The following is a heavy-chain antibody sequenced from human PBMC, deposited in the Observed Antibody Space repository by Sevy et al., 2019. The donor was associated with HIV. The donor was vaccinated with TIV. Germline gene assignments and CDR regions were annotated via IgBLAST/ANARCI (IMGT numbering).Heavy chain of an antibody. D-gene: IGHD4-17*01. CDR1: GGSVSTDSYY. CDR3: ARCRSPYGDYATGSFDY. J-gene: IGHJ4*02. Sequence: SETLSLTCTVSGGSVSTDSYYWSWIRQPPGKGLEWIGYLFYSGSTNYNPSLKSRVTISLDTSKNQFSLKLSYVTAADTAVYYCARCRSPYGDYATGSFDYWGQGALVTVSS. CDR2: LFYSGST. V-gene: IGHV4-61*01.